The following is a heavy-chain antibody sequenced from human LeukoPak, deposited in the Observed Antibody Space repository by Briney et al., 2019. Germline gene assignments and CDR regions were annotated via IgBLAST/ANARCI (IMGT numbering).Heavy chain of an antibody. D-gene: IGHD2-8*01. V-gene: IGHV4-61*01. CDR3: TRSTNLEAFDI. CDR1: GGSVSSGSYY. CDR2: IYYSGST. J-gene: IGHJ3*02. Sequence: SETLSLTCTVSGGSVSSGSYYWSWIRQPPGKGLEWIGYIYYSGSTNYNPSLKSRVTVSVDTSKNQCYLKLNSVTTADTAVYYCTRSTNLEAFDIWGQGTMVTVSS.